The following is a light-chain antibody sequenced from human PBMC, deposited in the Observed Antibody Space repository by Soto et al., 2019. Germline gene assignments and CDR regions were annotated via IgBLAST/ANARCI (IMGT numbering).Light chain of an antibody. J-gene: IGKJ2*01. CDR3: QQSYSTPPDT. Sequence: DIQMTQCPSYLSASVGDRVTITCRASQSISSYLNWYQQKPGKAPKLLIYAASSLQSGVPSRFSGSGSGTDFTLPIISLQPEDFATYYCQQSYSTPPDTFGQGTKLEIK. CDR2: AAS. CDR1: QSISSY. V-gene: IGKV1-39*01.